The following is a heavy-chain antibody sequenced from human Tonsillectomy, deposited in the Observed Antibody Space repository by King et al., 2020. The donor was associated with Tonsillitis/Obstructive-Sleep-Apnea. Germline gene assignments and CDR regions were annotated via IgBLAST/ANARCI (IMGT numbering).Heavy chain of an antibody. Sequence: VQLVESGGDLVQPGRSLRLSCAASGFTFDDYAMHWVRQAPGKGLEWVSGISWNSGSIGYADSVKGRFTISRDNAKNSLYLQMNSLRAEDTALYYCAKDKGYCSGGSCNYMDVWGKGTTVTVSS. CDR1: GFTFDDYA. CDR2: ISWNSGSI. D-gene: IGHD2-15*01. V-gene: IGHV3-9*01. J-gene: IGHJ6*03. CDR3: AKDKGYCSGGSCNYMDV.